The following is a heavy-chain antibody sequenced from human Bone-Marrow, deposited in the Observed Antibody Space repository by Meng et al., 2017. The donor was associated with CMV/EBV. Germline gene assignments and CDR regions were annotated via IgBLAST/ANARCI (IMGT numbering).Heavy chain of an antibody. CDR3: ARAGYSSSWPPYYYYYYGKDV. Sequence: GESLKISCAASGFTFSSYWMSWVRQAPGKGLEWVANIKQDGSEKYYVDSVKGRFTISRDNAKTSLYLQINSLRAEDTAVYDCARAGYSSSWPPYYYYYYGKDVWGEGTTVTVSS. J-gene: IGHJ6*04. CDR1: GFTFSSYW. V-gene: IGHV3-7*01. CDR2: IKQDGSEK. D-gene: IGHD6-13*01.